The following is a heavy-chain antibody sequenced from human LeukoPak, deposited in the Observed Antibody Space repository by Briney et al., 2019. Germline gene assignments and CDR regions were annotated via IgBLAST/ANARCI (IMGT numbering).Heavy chain of an antibody. CDR1: GYTFTSYG. CDR3: ARDPFPIAARPFDY. J-gene: IGHJ4*02. D-gene: IGHD6-6*01. CDR2: ISAYNGNT. Sequence: ASVKVSCKASGYTFTSYGISWVRQAPGQGLEWVGWISAYNGNTNYAQKLQGRVTMTTDTSTSTAYMELRSLRSDDTAVYYCARDPFPIAARPFDYWGQGTLVTVSS. V-gene: IGHV1-18*01.